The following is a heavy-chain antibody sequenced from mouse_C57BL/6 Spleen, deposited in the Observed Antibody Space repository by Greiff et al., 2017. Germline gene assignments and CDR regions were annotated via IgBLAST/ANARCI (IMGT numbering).Heavy chain of an antibody. D-gene: IGHD2-13*01. Sequence: EVQRVESGGDLVKPGGSLKLSCAASGFTFSSYGMSWVRQTPDKRLEWVATISSGGSYTYSPDSVKGLFPISRDNAKNTLYLQLSSLKSKDTAMYYCARQVTSKSAMDYWGQGTSVTVSS. CDR1: GFTFSSYG. V-gene: IGHV5-6*01. CDR2: ISSGGSYT. J-gene: IGHJ4*01. CDR3: ARQVTSKSAMDY.